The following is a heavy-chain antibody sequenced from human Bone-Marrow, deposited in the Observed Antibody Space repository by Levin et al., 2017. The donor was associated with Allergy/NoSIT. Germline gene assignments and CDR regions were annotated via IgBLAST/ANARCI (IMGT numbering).Heavy chain of an antibody. CDR3: TRGLHDYGDRGRWFDP. Sequence: PGGSLRLSCAASGFVFNSYTMIWVRQAPGKGPEWVSSITSTSTYIYYADSVQGRFTISRDNAKNSLYLQMNSLRAEDTAVYYCTRGLHDYGDRGRWFDPWGQGTLVTVSS. V-gene: IGHV3-21*01. J-gene: IGHJ5*02. D-gene: IGHD4-17*01. CDR1: GFVFNSYT. CDR2: ITSTSTYI.